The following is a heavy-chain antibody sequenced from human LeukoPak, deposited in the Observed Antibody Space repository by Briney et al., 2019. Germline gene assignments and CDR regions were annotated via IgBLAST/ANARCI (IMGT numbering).Heavy chain of an antibody. Sequence: ASVNVSYTASGYIFSDYYMHWVRQAPGRGVEGMGWISRRSGATKIAEKFQGRVTLTRDTSISTAYVELTNLASDDTAVYYCVSWAGGNSDVASFDYWGQGTLVIVSS. D-gene: IGHD1-14*01. CDR1: GYIFSDYY. CDR2: ISRRSGAT. J-gene: IGHJ4*02. V-gene: IGHV1-2*02. CDR3: VSWAGGNSDVASFDY.